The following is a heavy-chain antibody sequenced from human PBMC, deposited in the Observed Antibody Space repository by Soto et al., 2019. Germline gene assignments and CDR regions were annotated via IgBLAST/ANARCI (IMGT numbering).Heavy chain of an antibody. J-gene: IGHJ4*02. CDR1: GGTFSSYG. Sequence: SVKVSCKASGGTFSSYGIDWVRQAPGQGLEWMGGIIPIFGRANYAQKIQGRVTITADESTSTAYMELRSLRSEDTAVYYCARGVHNDSSGYYYFYWGQGTLVTVSS. CDR3: ARGVHNDSSGYYYFY. D-gene: IGHD3-22*01. CDR2: IIPIFGRA. V-gene: IGHV1-69*13.